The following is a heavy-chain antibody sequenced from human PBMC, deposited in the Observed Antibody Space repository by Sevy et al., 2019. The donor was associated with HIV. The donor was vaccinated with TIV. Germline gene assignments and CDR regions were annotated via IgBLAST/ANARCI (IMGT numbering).Heavy chain of an antibody. V-gene: IGHV3-30-3*01. Sequence: GGSLRLSCGASGFAFTNYYAMHWVRQAPGKGLEWVALISFDEIDKDYADSVKGRFTISRDNFKNTLYLQMNSLTTEDTAVYYCARPRANYVDNYFFYAMDVWGQGTTVTVSS. D-gene: IGHD4-17*01. CDR2: ISFDEIDK. CDR3: ARPRANYVDNYFFYAMDV. CDR1: GFAFTNYYA. J-gene: IGHJ6*02.